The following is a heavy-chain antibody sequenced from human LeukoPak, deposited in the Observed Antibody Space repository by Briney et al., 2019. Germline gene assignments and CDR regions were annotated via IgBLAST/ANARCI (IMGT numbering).Heavy chain of an antibody. Sequence: SVKVSCKASGGTFSSYAISWERQAPGQGLEWMGGIIPIFGTANYAQKFQGRVTITADESTSTAYMELSSLRSEDTAVYYCAGTFGGSVAGTFDYWGQGTLVTVSS. D-gene: IGHD6-19*01. CDR3: AGTFGGSVAGTFDY. J-gene: IGHJ4*02. V-gene: IGHV1-69*13. CDR1: GGTFSSYA. CDR2: IIPIFGTA.